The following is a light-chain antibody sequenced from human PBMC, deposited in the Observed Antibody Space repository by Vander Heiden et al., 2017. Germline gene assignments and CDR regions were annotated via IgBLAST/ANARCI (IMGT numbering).Light chain of an antibody. V-gene: IGLV1-40*01. Sequence: QSVLTQPPSVSGAPGQRVTISCTGSSSNIRAGYDVHWYQQLPGKAPNLLIYGNRNRPSGAPDRFSGSKSGTSASLAITGLQAEDEADYYCQSYDSSLSGWVFGGGTKLTVL. CDR3: QSYDSSLSGWV. J-gene: IGLJ3*02. CDR2: GNR. CDR1: SSNIRAGYD.